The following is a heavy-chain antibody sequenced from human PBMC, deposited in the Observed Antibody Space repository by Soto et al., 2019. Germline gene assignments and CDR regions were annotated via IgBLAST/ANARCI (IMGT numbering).Heavy chain of an antibody. CDR2: IWYDGSNK. V-gene: IGHV3-33*01. CDR3: ARAGAAAPYYYYYYGMDV. D-gene: IGHD6-13*01. J-gene: IGHJ6*02. Sequence: GGSLRLSCAASGFTFSSYGMHWVRQAPGKGLEWVAVIWYDGSNKYYADSVKGRFTISRDNSKNTLYLQMNSLRAEDTAMYYCARAGAAAPYYYYYYGMDVWGQGTTVTVSS. CDR1: GFTFSSYG.